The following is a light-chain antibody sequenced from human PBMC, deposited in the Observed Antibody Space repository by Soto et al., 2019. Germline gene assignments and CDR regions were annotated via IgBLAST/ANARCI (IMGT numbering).Light chain of an antibody. J-gene: IGLJ1*01. V-gene: IGLV2-14*01. CDR2: GVT. CDR3: FSHRSGDSHV. Sequence: QSVLTRPAAVSWSPGQSITISCTATSSDIGAYNYVSWYQQYPGKAPNLMIYGVTNRPSGVSNCFSGSKTGNTASLTISGLQAEDEADYYCFSHRSGDSHVFGTGTKSPS. CDR1: SSDIGAYNY.